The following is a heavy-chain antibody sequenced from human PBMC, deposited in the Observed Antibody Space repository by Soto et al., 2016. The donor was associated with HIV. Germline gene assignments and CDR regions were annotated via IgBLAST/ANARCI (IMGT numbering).Heavy chain of an antibody. CDR2: ISGSGGST. CDR1: GFTFSSYA. D-gene: IGHD6-19*01. J-gene: IGHJ5*02. V-gene: IGHV3-23*01. Sequence: EVQLSESGGGLVQPGGSLRLSCAASGFTFSSYAMSWVRQAPGKGLEWVSAISGSGGSTYYADSVKGRFTISRDNSKNTLYLQMNSLRAEDTAVYYCAKDGTVGDSSGWYLNWFDPWGQGTLVTVSS. CDR3: AKDGTVGDSSGWYLNWFDP.